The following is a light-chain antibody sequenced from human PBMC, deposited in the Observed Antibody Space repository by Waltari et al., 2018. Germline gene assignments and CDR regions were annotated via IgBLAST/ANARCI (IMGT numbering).Light chain of an antibody. V-gene: IGLV2-14*01. J-gene: IGLJ2*01. Sequence: QSALTQPASVSGSPGQSITISCTGTSRDVGGYNFVSWYQQDPGKAPPLIIYEVYNRPSGVSIRFSGSKPGNRASLTISGLQTEDEADYYCSSYTSRGTLVFGGGTKLTVL. CDR3: SSYTSRGTLV. CDR2: EVY. CDR1: SRDVGGYNF.